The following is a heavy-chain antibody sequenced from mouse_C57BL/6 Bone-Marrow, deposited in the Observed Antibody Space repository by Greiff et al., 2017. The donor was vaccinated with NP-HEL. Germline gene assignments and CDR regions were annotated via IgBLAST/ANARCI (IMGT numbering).Heavy chain of an antibody. Sequence: QVQLQQPGAELVKPGASVKMSCKASGYTFTSYWITWVKQRPGQGLEWIGDIYPGSGSTNYNEKFKSKATLTVDTSSSTAYMQLRSLTSEDSAVYYCARSSNYYWYFDVWGTGTTVTVSS. CDR1: GYTFTSYW. V-gene: IGHV1-55*01. D-gene: IGHD2-5*01. CDR3: ARSSNYYWYFDV. J-gene: IGHJ1*03. CDR2: IYPGSGST.